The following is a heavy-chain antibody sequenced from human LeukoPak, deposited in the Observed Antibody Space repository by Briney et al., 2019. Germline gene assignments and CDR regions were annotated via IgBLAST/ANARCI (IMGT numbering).Heavy chain of an antibody. Sequence: SETLSLTCTVSGVSMSAYQWSWVRQSPEKGLEWIGCINTKWETSHNPSLKSRVTTSIDTSKNQFSLRLTSVNAADTAVYYCATSNDAKIAPFDHWGQGAPVTVSS. D-gene: IGHD2-21*01. J-gene: IGHJ4*02. CDR3: ATSNDAKIAPFDH. CDR2: INTKWET. CDR1: GVSMSAYQ. V-gene: IGHV4-4*09.